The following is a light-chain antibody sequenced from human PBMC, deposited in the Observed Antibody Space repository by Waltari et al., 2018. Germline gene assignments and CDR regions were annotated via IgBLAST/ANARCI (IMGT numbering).Light chain of an antibody. CDR1: QTVRTTY. CDR2: GAS. CDR3: QQYDISPLT. V-gene: IGKV3-20*01. Sequence: EIVLTQSPGTLSLSPGERATLSCLTSQTVRTTYLAWYQQKPGQAPNLLIYGASSRATGIPDRFGGSGSGTEFSLTISSREPEDVAVYYCQQYDISPLTFGGGTKVEIK. J-gene: IGKJ4*01.